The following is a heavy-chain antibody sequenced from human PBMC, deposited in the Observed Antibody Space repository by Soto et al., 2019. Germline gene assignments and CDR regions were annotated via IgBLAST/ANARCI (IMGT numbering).Heavy chain of an antibody. Sequence: PSETLSLTCAVSGYSISSGYYWGWIRQPPGKGLEWIGSIYHSGSTYYNPSLKSRVTISVDTSKNQFSLKLSRLRSDDTAVYYCARVRSSSWGYYYYGMDVWGQGTTVTVSS. D-gene: IGHD6-13*01. CDR1: GYSISSGYY. CDR3: ARVRSSSWGYYYYGMDV. J-gene: IGHJ6*02. CDR2: IYHSGST. V-gene: IGHV4-38-2*01.